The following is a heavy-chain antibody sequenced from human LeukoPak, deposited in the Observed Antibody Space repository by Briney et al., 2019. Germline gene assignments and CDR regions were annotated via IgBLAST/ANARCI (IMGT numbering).Heavy chain of an antibody. CDR2: IYYSGST. D-gene: IGHD3-3*01. J-gene: IGHJ4*02. Sequence: SETLSLTCTVSGGSISSGGYYRSWIRQHPGKGLEWIGYIYYSGSTYYNPSLKSRVTISVDTSKNQFSLKLSSVTAADTAVYYCARASYYDFWSGRASDIRFLSYYFDYWGQGTLVTVSS. CDR3: ARASYYDFWSGRASDIRFLSYYFDY. CDR1: GGSISSGGYY. V-gene: IGHV4-31*03.